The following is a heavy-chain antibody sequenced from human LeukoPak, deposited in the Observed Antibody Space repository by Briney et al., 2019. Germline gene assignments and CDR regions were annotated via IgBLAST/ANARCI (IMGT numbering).Heavy chain of an antibody. D-gene: IGHD6-13*01. CDR1: GGSLSSASYY. CDR2: IYTSGST. Sequence: PSQTLSLTCTVSGGSLSSASYYWSWIRQPAGRGLEWIGRIYTSGSTNYNPSLKSRVTISVDTSKNQFSLKLSSVTAADTAVYYCAMRERLAAAFDYWGQGTLVTVSS. CDR3: AMRERLAAAFDY. J-gene: IGHJ4*02. V-gene: IGHV4-61*02.